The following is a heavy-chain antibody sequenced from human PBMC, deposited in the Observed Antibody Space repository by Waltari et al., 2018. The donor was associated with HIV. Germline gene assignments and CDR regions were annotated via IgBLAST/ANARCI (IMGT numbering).Heavy chain of an antibody. J-gene: IGHJ4*02. CDR2: IYDSGST. Sequence: QVQLQESGPGLVKPSETLSLTCTVSGGTISSYYWSWIRPHRGKGLEWIGYIYDSGSTNYNPSLKSRVTISVDTSKNQFSLKLSSVTAADTAVYYCARDKRDGGNHRAYFDYWGQGSLVTVSS. D-gene: IGHD2-15*01. CDR1: GGTISSYY. CDR3: ARDKRDGGNHRAYFDY. V-gene: IGHV4-59*01.